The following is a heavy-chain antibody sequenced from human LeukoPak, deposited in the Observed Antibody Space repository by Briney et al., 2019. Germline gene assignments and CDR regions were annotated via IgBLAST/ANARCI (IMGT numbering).Heavy chain of an antibody. CDR1: GFTFSIYE. Sequence: GGSLRLSCAASGFTFSIYEMNWVRQAPGKGLKWVSYISDSGSTIYYAGSVKGRFTISRDNAKNSLYLQMNSLRAEDTAVYYCAREGVGFDYWGQGTLVTVSS. CDR2: ISDSGSTI. CDR3: AREGVGFDY. D-gene: IGHD3-3*01. J-gene: IGHJ4*02. V-gene: IGHV3-48*03.